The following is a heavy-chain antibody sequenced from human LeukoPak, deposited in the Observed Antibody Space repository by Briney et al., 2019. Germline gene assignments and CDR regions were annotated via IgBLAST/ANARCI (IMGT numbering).Heavy chain of an antibody. CDR2: INHNGNSI. J-gene: IGHJ6*02. Sequence: QSGGSLRLSCAASGFTFSSYSMNWVRQAPGKGLVWVSRINHNGNSIHYADSVKGRFTISRDNAKNTLHLQMNSLRAEDTAVYYCARVPGYSGYFYGMDIWGQGTTVTVSS. D-gene: IGHD5-12*01. CDR1: GFTFSSYS. V-gene: IGHV3-74*01. CDR3: ARVPGYSGYFYGMDI.